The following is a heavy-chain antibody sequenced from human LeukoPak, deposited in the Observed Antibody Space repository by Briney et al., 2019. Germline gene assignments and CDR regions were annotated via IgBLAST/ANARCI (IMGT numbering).Heavy chain of an antibody. D-gene: IGHD6-13*01. CDR2: IYPGDSDT. V-gene: IGHV5-51*01. Sequence: GESLKISCNGSGCRFTSYWIGWVRQMPGKGLEWMGIIYPGDSDTTYSPSFQGQVIISVDKSISTAYLQWSSLKASDTAMYYCARLGSEAGTADGPDYWGQGTLVTVSA. CDR1: GCRFTSYW. J-gene: IGHJ4*02. CDR3: ARLGSEAGTADGPDY.